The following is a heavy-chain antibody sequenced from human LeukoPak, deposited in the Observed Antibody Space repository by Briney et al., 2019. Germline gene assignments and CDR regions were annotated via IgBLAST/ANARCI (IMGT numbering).Heavy chain of an antibody. CDR3: ARDLCSGGSCYSDY. J-gene: IGHJ4*02. V-gene: IGHV4-59*01. CDR1: GGSFSGYY. Sequence: PSETLSLTCAVYGGSFSGYYWSWIRQPPGKGLEWIGYIYYSGSTNYNPSLKSRVTISVDTSKNQFSLKLSSVTAADTAVYYCARDLCSGGSCYSDYWGQGTLVTVSS. CDR2: IYYSGST. D-gene: IGHD2-15*01.